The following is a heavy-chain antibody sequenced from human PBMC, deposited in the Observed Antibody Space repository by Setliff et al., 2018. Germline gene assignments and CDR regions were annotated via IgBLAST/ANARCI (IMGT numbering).Heavy chain of an antibody. J-gene: IGHJ6*03. CDR1: GYTFRSYG. Sequence: SVKVSCKASGYTFRSYGISWVRQAPGQGLEWMGGTIPSFGSTNYAQKFQDRVTIITDESTSTAYMELSSLRTEDTAAYYCAREGVDTRSSTDYRYYMDVWGKGTTVTVSS. V-gene: IGHV1-69*05. CDR3: AREGVDTRSSTDYRYYMDV. D-gene: IGHD5-18*01. CDR2: TIPSFGST.